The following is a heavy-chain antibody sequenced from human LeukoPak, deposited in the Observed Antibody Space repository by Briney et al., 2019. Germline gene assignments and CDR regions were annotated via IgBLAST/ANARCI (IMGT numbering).Heavy chain of an antibody. Sequence: GASLKVSCKASGYTFSSYGISWVRQAPGQGLEWMGWISSYNGYTNFAQEFQGRVTMTTDTSTSTASMELRSLRSDDTAVYYCARDQGIYNHRIIDSWGQGTLVTVSS. D-gene: IGHD5-12*01. CDR2: ISSYNGYT. CDR1: GYTFSSYG. V-gene: IGHV1-18*01. CDR3: ARDQGIYNHRIIDS. J-gene: IGHJ4*02.